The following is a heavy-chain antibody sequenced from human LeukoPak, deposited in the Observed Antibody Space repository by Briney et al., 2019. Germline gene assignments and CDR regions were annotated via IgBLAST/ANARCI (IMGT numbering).Heavy chain of an antibody. Sequence: ASVKVSCKASGYTFTGYYMHWVRQAPGQGLEWMGWINPNSGGTNYAQKFQGRVTMTRDTSISTAYMELSRLRSDDTAVYYCARGFIAARPGWFDPWGQGTLVTVSS. CDR1: GYTFTGYY. D-gene: IGHD6-6*01. CDR3: ARGFIAARPGWFDP. V-gene: IGHV1-2*02. J-gene: IGHJ5*02. CDR2: INPNSGGT.